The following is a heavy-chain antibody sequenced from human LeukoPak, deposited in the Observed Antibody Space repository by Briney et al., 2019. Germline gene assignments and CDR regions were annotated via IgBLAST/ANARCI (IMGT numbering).Heavy chain of an antibody. V-gene: IGHV4-34*01. CDR3: ARHRVVWVSNWFDP. CDR2: INHSGST. Sequence: GSLRLSCAASGFIFSSYAVHWVRQAPGKGLEWIGEINHSGSTNYNPSLKSRVTISVDTSKNQFSLKLSSVTAADTAVYYCARHRVVWVSNWFDPWGQGTLVTVSS. CDR1: GFIFSSYA. J-gene: IGHJ5*02. D-gene: IGHD3-10*01.